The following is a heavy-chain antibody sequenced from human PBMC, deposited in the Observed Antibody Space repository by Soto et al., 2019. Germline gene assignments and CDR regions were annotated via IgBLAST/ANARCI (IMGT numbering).Heavy chain of an antibody. V-gene: IGHV1-69*13. CDR1: GGTFSSYA. Sequence: GASVKVSCKASGGTFSSYAISWVRQAPGQGLEWMGGIIPIFGTANYAQKFQGRVTITADESTSTAYMELSSLRSEDTAVYYCARVYSSSSGAGKRDRFSAWNYYYYYGMDVWGQGTTVTVSS. CDR3: ARVYSSSSGAGKRDRFSAWNYYYYYGMDV. CDR2: IIPIFGTA. J-gene: IGHJ6*02. D-gene: IGHD6-6*01.